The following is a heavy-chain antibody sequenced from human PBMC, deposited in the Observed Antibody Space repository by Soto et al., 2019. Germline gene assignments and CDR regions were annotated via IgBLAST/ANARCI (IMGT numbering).Heavy chain of an antibody. J-gene: IGHJ4*02. CDR2: ISYDGSNK. Sequence: GGSLRLSCAASGFTFSSYGMHWVRQAPGKGLEWVAVISYDGSNKYYADSVKGRFTISRDNSKNTLYLQMNSLRAEDTAVYYWATHYYDSSNFDYWGQGTLVTVSS. CDR1: GFTFSSYG. CDR3: ATHYYDSSNFDY. V-gene: IGHV3-30*03. D-gene: IGHD3-22*01.